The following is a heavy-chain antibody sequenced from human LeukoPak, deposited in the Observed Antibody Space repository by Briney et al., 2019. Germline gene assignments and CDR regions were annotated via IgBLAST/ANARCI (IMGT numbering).Heavy chain of an antibody. V-gene: IGHV3-15*01. D-gene: IGHD3-9*01. CDR1: GFTFSNTW. CDR2: IKSKTDGGTT. CDR3: TTDPVGYYNFDY. Sequence: GGSLRLSCAASGFTFSNTWMSWVRQAPGKGLEWVGRIKSKTDGGTTDYAAPVKGRFTISRDDSKNTLYLQMNSLKTEDTAVYYCTTDPVGYYNFDYWGQGTLVTVSS. J-gene: IGHJ4*02.